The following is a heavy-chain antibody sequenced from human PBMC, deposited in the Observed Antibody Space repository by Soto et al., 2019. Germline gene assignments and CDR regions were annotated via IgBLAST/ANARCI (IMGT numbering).Heavy chain of an antibody. J-gene: IGHJ3*02. CDR1: GFTFSSYA. V-gene: IGHV3-23*01. Sequence: GGSLRLSCAASGFTFSSYAMSWVRQAPGKGLEWVSAISGSGGSTYYADSVKGRFTISRDNSKNTLYLQMNSLRAEDTAVYYCAKDFYYYDSPGDAFDIWGQGTMVTVSS. CDR3: AKDFYYYDSPGDAFDI. CDR2: ISGSGGST. D-gene: IGHD3-22*01.